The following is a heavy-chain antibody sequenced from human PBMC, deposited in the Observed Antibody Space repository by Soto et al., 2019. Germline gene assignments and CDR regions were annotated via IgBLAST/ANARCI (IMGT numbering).Heavy chain of an antibody. CDR3: ARTTIRVAPDATSAAFDG. CDR2: IFSNDEE. Sequence: QVTLKESGPALVNPTETLTMACTVSGFSLRDATMGVSWIRQSPGRALEWLAHIFSNDEESYSASLRPRLTLSRDTSKSQVVLSMTDMGPADTATYYCARTTIRVAPDATSAAFDGWGQGKVVTVSS. J-gene: IGHJ3*01. CDR1: GFSLRDATMG. V-gene: IGHV2-26*01. D-gene: IGHD2-2*01.